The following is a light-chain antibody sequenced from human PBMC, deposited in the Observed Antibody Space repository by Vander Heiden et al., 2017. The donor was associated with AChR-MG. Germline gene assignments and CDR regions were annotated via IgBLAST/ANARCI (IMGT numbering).Light chain of an antibody. CDR1: QDVSNY. V-gene: IGKV1-33*01. CDR3: QQYDNRPLT. Sequence: DIQMSPSPATLSASVGDRVTLTCQASQDVSNYLNWYQQKPGKAPKLLIYDASNLETGVPSRFSGSGSGTDFTFTISSLQPEDIATYYCQQYDNRPLTFGGGTKVEIK. J-gene: IGKJ4*01. CDR2: DAS.